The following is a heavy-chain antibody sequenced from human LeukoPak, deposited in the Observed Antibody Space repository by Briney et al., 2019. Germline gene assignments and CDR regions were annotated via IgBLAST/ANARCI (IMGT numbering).Heavy chain of an antibody. J-gene: IGHJ4*02. CDR3: AGHYGSGSYYNMYYFDY. Sequence: SVKVSCKASGGTFSSYAISWVRQAPGQGLEWMGGIIPIFGTANYAQKFQGRVTITADESTSTAYMELNSLRSEDTAVYYCAGHYGSGSYYNMYYFDYWGQGTLVTVSS. V-gene: IGHV1-69*13. D-gene: IGHD3-10*01. CDR2: IIPIFGTA. CDR1: GGTFSSYA.